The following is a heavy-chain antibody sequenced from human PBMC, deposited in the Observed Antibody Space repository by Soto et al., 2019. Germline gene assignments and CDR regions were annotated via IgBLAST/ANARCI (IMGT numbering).Heavy chain of an antibody. D-gene: IGHD3-3*01. Sequence: ASVKVSCKASGYTFTSYGISWVRQAPGQGLEWMGWISAYNGNTNYAQKLQGRVTMTTDTSTSTAYMELRSLRSDDTAVYYCARDLSYYDFWSGYYLGFYGYSEWFDPWGQGTMVTVYS. CDR3: ARDLSYYDFWSGYYLGFYGYSEWFDP. CDR2: ISAYNGNT. CDR1: GYTFTSYG. V-gene: IGHV1-18*04. J-gene: IGHJ5*02.